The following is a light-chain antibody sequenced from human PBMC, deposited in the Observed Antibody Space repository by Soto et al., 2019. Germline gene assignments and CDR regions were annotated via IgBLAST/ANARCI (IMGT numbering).Light chain of an antibody. CDR2: WAS. J-gene: IGKJ1*01. CDR1: QSLLSSSDNQNY. CDR3: QQFYSTLPT. V-gene: IGKV4-1*01. Sequence: DIVMTQSPDSLAVSLGETATIKCKSSQSLLSSSDNQNYLAWYQQKPGQPPKLLFYWASTREYGVPDRFSGSGSGTDFTLTISSLQAEDVAVYHCQQFYSTLPTFGQGTKVEIK.